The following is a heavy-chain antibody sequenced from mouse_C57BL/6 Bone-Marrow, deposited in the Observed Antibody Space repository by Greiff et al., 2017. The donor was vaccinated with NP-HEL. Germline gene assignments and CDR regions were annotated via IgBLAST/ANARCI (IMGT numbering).Heavy chain of an antibody. D-gene: IGHD1-1*01. CDR1: GYTFTSYW. Sequence: QVQLQQPGAELVMPGASVKLSCKASGYTFTSYWMHWVKQRPGQGLEWIGEIDPSDRYTNYNRKFKGKSTLTVDKSSSTAYMQLSSLTSEDSAVYYCAREDYYGSSWYFDVWGTGTTVTVSS. CDR3: AREDYYGSSWYFDV. CDR2: IDPSDRYT. J-gene: IGHJ1*03. V-gene: IGHV1-69*01.